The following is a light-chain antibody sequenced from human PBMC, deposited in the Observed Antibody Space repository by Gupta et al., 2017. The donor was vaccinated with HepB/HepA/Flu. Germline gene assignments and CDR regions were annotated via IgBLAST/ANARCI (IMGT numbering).Light chain of an antibody. CDR2: GAS. J-gene: IGKJ1*01. V-gene: IGKV3-20*01. CDR3: QQNSSSPWT. Sequence: EIVLTQSSGPLSLSSGERATLSCRASQSVSSSYLAWYQQKPGQAPRLLIYGASSRTTGIPNRFSGSGAGTDFTLTISRQEPEHFAVYYWQQNSSSPWTFGQGTKVEIK. CDR1: QSVSSSY.